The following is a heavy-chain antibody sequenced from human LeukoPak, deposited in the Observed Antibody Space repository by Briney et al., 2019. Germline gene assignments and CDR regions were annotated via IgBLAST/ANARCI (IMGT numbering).Heavy chain of an antibody. CDR3: AKDLTGSSWTFDY. CDR1: GFTFSSYG. CDR2: IRNDGSNK. J-gene: IGHJ4*02. D-gene: IGHD6-13*01. V-gene: IGHV3-30*02. Sequence: GGSLRLSCAASGFTFSSYGMHWVRQAPGKGLEWEAFIRNDGSNKYYADSVKGRFTISRDNSKNTLYLQMNSLRAEDTAVYYCAKDLTGSSWTFDYWGQATLVTVSS.